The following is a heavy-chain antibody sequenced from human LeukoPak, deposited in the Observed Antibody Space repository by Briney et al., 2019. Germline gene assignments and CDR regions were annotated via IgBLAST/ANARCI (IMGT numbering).Heavy chain of an antibody. J-gene: IGHJ3*02. D-gene: IGHD1-26*01. CDR3: ARVAPRIVGATIASLGDAFDI. CDR2: INPGDSDT. Sequence: GQSLKISCKGPGYSFISFWIGWVRQMPGKGLEWMGIINPGDSDTRYSPSFQGQVTISADKSISTAYLQWSSLKASDTAMYYCARVAPRIVGATIASLGDAFDIWGRGTMVTVSS. CDR1: GYSFISFW. V-gene: IGHV5-51*01.